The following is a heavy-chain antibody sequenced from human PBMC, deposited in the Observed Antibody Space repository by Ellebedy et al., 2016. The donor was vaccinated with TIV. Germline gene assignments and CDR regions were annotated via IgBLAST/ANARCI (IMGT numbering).Heavy chain of an antibody. Sequence: SETLSLTCSFSTDSISYSGYHWTWIRQSPGKGLEWLGFVSYGGTTEYNPSLRSRLLISVETSKKEFTLKLSSVTGADTAVYYCSREGPYLYGLDVWGQGTSVTVSS. CDR2: VSYGGTT. CDR1: TDSISYSGYH. V-gene: IGHV4-30-4*01. J-gene: IGHJ6*02. CDR3: SREGPYLYGLDV.